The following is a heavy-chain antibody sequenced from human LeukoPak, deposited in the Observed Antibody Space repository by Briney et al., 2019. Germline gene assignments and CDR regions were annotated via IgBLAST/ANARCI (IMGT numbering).Heavy chain of an antibody. J-gene: IGHJ4*02. V-gene: IGHV3-23*01. Sequence: PGGSLRLSCAVSGITLSNYGMTWVRQAPGKGVEWVAGISDTGGRTNYADSVKGRFTISRDNPKNTLYLQMNSLRAEDTAVSFCAQRGVVIRVILVGFHKEAYYFDSWGQGALVTVSS. CDR1: GITLSNYG. CDR3: AQRGVVIRVILVGFHKEAYYFDS. D-gene: IGHD3-22*01. CDR2: ISDTGGRT.